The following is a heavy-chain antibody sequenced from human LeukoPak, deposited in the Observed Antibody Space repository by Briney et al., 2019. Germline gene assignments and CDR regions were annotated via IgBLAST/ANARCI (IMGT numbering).Heavy chain of an antibody. CDR1: GGSISSYY. CDR3: ARGGGSGSWGGYYYYYYMDV. Sequence: PSETLSLTCTVSGGSISSYYWSWVRQPPGKGLEWIGYIYYSGSTNYNPSLKSRVTISVDTSKNQFSLKLSSVTAADTAVYYCARGGGSGSWGGYYYYYYMDVWGKGTTVTISS. CDR2: IYYSGST. J-gene: IGHJ6*03. D-gene: IGHD3-10*01. V-gene: IGHV4-59*01.